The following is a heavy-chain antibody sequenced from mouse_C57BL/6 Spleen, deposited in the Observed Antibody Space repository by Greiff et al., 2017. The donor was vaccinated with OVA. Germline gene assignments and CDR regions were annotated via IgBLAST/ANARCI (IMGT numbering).Heavy chain of an antibody. D-gene: IGHD1-1*01. CDR1: GYTFTDYY. CDR3: ASSVVARYFDV. V-gene: IGHV1-26*01. CDR2: INPNNGGT. J-gene: IGHJ1*03. Sequence: VQLQQSGPELVKPGASVKISCKASGYTFTDYYMNWVKQSHGKSLEWIGDINPNNGGTSYNQKFKGKATLTVDKSSSTAYMELRSLTSEDSAVYYCASSVVARYFDVWGTGTTVTVSS.